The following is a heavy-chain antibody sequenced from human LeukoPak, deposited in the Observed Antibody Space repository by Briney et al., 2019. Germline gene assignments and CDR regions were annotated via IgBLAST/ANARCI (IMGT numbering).Heavy chain of an antibody. CDR2: ISSSGSTI. CDR3: ARSGGPVFSVGYSGSSPGLLHY. CDR1: GFTFSSYE. Sequence: GSLRLSCAASGFTFSSYEMNWVRQAPGKGLEWVSYISSSGSTIYYADSVKGRFTISRDNAKNSLYLQMNSLRAEDTAVYYCARSGGPVFSVGYSGSSPGLLHYWGQGTLVTVSS. D-gene: IGHD1-26*01. V-gene: IGHV3-48*03. J-gene: IGHJ4*02.